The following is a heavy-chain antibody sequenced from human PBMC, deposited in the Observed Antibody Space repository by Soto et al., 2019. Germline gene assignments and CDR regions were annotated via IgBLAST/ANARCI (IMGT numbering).Heavy chain of an antibody. J-gene: IGHJ6*02. CDR1: GLTLSKYW. Sequence: EVQLMESGGALVQPGGSLRLSCAASGLTLSKYWMTWVRQAPGKGLEWVATIKHDGSEKSNLDSVEGRFTISRDNAKNSLSLQMNSLRVEDTAVYFCASVPGSPGYHGLDVWGQGTTVTVSS. V-gene: IGHV3-7*03. CDR2: IKHDGSEK. CDR3: ASVPGSPGYHGLDV. D-gene: IGHD6-19*01.